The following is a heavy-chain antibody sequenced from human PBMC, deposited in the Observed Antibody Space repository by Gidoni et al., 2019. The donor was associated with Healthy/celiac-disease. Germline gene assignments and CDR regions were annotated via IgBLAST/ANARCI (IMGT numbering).Heavy chain of an antibody. D-gene: IGHD3-22*01. CDR2: ISYDGSNK. V-gene: IGHV3-30*18. CDR3: AKDWSPYYYYDSSGYSQIYPDY. CDR1: GFTFSSYG. Sequence: QVQLVESGGGVVQPGRSLRLSCAASGFTFSSYGIHWVRQAPGKGLEWVAVISYDGSNKYYADSVKGRFTISRDNSKNTLYLQMNSLRAEDTAVYYCAKDWSPYYYYDSSGYSQIYPDYWGQGTLVTVSS. J-gene: IGHJ4*02.